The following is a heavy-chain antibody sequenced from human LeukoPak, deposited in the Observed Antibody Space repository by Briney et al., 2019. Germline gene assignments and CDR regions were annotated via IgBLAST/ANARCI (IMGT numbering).Heavy chain of an antibody. J-gene: IGHJ3*02. D-gene: IGHD1-7*01. CDR3: ARERRELRGGAFDI. CDR1: GGSFSSYY. CDR2: IYSSGNT. Sequence: PSETLSLTCTVSGGSFSSYYWTWIRQPAGKGLEWIGRIYSSGNTNYKPSLKSRVTMSIDTSKNQFSLTLSSVTAADTAVYYCARERRELRGGAFDIWGQGTMVTVSS. V-gene: IGHV4-4*07.